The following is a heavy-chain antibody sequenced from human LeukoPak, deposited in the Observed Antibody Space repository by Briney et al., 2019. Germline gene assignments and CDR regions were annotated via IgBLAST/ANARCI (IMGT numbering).Heavy chain of an antibody. CDR2: ISTSSSYI. Sequence: GGSLRLSCAASGFTFSSYSINWVRQAPGQGLEWVSSISTSSSYIYYADSLQGRFTISRDNAKNSLYLQMNSLRAEDTAVYYCAREPAVVSFDYWGQGTVVTVSP. D-gene: IGHD2-15*01. CDR1: GFTFSSYS. CDR3: AREPAVVSFDY. V-gene: IGHV3-21*01. J-gene: IGHJ4*02.